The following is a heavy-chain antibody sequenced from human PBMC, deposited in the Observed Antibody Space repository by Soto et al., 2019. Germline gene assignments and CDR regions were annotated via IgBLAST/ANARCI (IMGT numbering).Heavy chain of an antibody. CDR1: GGSISSYY. D-gene: IGHD3-10*01. V-gene: IGHV4-59*08. CDR2: IYYSGST. J-gene: IGHJ5*02. Sequence: SETLSLTCTVSGGSISSYYWSWIRQPPGKGLEWIGYIYYSGSTDYNPSLKSRVTISVDTSKNQFSLKLSSVTAADTAVYYCARLRDYGLFAPRGQGSLVPVSS. CDR3: ARLRDYGLFAP.